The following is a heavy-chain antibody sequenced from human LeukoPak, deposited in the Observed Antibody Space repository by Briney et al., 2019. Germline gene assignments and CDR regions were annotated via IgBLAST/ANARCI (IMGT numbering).Heavy chain of an antibody. J-gene: IGHJ4*02. CDR3: TTLERWQRQSGNY. CDR2: IKEDGSER. CDR1: AFIFSGHW. D-gene: IGHD5-24*01. Sequence: GGSLRLSCEGSAFIFSGHWMNWVRQTPGKGLEWVASIKEDGSERQYVDSVKGRFSISRDNTKGSLFLQLNSLRAEDTAVYYCTTLERWQRQSGNYWGQGTLVTVSS. V-gene: IGHV3-7*03.